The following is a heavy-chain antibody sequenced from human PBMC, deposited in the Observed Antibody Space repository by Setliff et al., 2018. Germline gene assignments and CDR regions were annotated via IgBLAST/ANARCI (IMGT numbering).Heavy chain of an antibody. V-gene: IGHV1-18*01. J-gene: IGHJ4*02. CDR3: ARINFYVSSGYYYAPDF. CDR2: INNYSFKT. CDR1: GYTLSNSI. Sequence: ASVKVSCKASGYTLSNSILSWVRQAPGQGLEWMGWINNYSFKTTYPQKFLDRVTVTTDTSATTAYMELKNLRSDDTAVYYCARINFYVSSGYYYAPDFWGQGTLVTVSS. D-gene: IGHD3-22*01.